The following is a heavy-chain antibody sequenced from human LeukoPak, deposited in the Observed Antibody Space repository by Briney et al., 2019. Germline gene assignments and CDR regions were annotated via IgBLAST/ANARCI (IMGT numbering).Heavy chain of an antibody. J-gene: IGHJ3*02. CDR2: IRYDGSNK. V-gene: IGHV3-30*02. CDR1: GFTFSSYG. D-gene: IGHD3-3*01. CDR3: AKGAGEAIFGISAFDI. Sequence: SGGSLRLSCAASGFTFSSYGMHWVRQAPGKGLEWVAFIRYDGSNKYYADSVKGRFTISRDNSKNTLYLQMNSLRAEDTAVYYCAKGAGEAIFGISAFDIWGQGTMVTVSS.